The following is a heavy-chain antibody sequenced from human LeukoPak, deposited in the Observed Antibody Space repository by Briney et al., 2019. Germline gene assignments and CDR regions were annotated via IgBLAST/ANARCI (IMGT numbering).Heavy chain of an antibody. V-gene: IGHV3-30*18. Sequence: GGSLRLSCAASGFTFSSYAMSWVRQAPGKGLEWVAVISYDGSNKYYADSVKGRFTISRDNSKNTLYLQMNSLRAEDTAVYYCAKDRPSSGCLDYWGQGTLVTVSS. CDR1: GFTFSSYA. J-gene: IGHJ4*02. D-gene: IGHD6-19*01. CDR2: ISYDGSNK. CDR3: AKDRPSSGCLDY.